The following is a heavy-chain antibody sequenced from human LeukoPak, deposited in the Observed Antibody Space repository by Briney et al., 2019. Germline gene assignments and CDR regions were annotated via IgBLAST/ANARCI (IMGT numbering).Heavy chain of an antibody. J-gene: IGHJ3*02. D-gene: IGHD3-3*01. CDR3: ARIFDRDI. V-gene: IGHV4-4*07. CDR1: GGPIRNSY. Sequence: SETLSLTCTVSGGPIRNSYWSWVRHSAGTGMQWIGRIHGTLGSTNHNPSLKSRVVMSLDTPSNQFSLRLSAMSAADTATYYCARIFDRDIWGQGTLVTVSP. CDR2: IHGTLGST.